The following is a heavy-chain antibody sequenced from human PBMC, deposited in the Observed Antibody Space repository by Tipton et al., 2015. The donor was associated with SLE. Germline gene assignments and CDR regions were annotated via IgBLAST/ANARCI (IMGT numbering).Heavy chain of an antibody. V-gene: IGHV4-39*07. Sequence: TLSLTCTVSGGSISSSSYYWGWIRQPPGKGLEWIGGIYYSGSTYYNPSLKSRVTISVDTSKNQFSLKLSSVTAADTAVYYCAREKAGGSGKKLYFDYWGQGTLVTVSS. CDR1: GGSISSSSYY. J-gene: IGHJ4*02. CDR2: IYYSGST. CDR3: AREKAGGSGKKLYFDY. D-gene: IGHD3-10*01.